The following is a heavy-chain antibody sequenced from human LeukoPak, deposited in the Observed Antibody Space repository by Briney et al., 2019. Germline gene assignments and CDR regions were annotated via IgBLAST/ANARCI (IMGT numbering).Heavy chain of an antibody. CDR3: ARAMVQGVPLDY. CDR2: ISSSSSYI. J-gene: IGHJ4*02. CDR1: GFTFSSYS. V-gene: IGHV3-21*01. Sequence: GGSLRLSCAASGFTFSSYSMNWVRQAPGKGLEWVSSISSSSSYIYYADSVKGRFTISRDNAKNSLYLQMNSLRAEDTAVYYCARAMVQGVPLDYWGQGTLVTVSS. D-gene: IGHD3-10*01.